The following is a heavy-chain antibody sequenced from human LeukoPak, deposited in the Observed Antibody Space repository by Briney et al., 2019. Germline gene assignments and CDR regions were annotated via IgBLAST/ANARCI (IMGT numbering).Heavy chain of an antibody. CDR2: VKSGNYDI. CDR3: TRDSDWAFDY. J-gene: IGHJ4*02. D-gene: IGHD3-9*01. Sequence: GGSLRLSCAASGFTFNTYSMNWVRQAPGKGLEWLSYVKSGNYDIQYADSVTGRFTVSRDSATNSLYLQMNDLKAEDTAVYYCTRDSDWAFDYWGQGSLVTVSS. CDR1: GFTFNTYS. V-gene: IGHV3-48*01.